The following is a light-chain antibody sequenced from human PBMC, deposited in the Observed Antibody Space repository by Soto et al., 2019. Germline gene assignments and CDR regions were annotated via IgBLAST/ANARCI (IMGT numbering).Light chain of an antibody. CDR2: DAS. J-gene: IGKJ4*01. V-gene: IGKV1-5*01. CDR1: QSITTF. Sequence: GDRVTITCLSSQSITTFLTWYQQKPGKAPQILIYDASKLEPGVPSRLSGGGSGTEFTLTISSLQPDDFATYYCQQYSTYPLTFGGGTKVDIK. CDR3: QQYSTYPLT.